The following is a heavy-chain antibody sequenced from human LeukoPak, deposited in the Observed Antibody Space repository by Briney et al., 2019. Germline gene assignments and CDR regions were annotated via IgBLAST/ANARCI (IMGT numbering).Heavy chain of an antibody. CDR1: GYTFTGYA. J-gene: IGHJ4*02. V-gene: IGHV1-3*01. CDR2: INAGNGNT. Sequence: GASVKVSCKASGYTFTGYAMHWVRQAPGQRLEWMGWINAGNGNTKYSQKFQGRVTITRDTSASTAYMELSSLRSEDTAVYYCASSYYVWGSYRPTYYFDYWGQGTLVTVSS. D-gene: IGHD3-16*02. CDR3: ASSYYVWGSYRPTYYFDY.